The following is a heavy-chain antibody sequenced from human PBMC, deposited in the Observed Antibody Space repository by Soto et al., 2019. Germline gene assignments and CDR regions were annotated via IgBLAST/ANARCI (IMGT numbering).Heavy chain of an antibody. CDR2: IRSKTSIT. CDR1: GFSFTDYV. Sequence: GGSLRLSCVAPGFSFTDYVMAGVRQAPGKGLEWVSAIRSKTSITYYPDSLRGRFTISRVNSENTIFLQMNSLRVEDSAVYFCAKASDGGWPYYFDSWGQGTLVTVSS. V-gene: IGHV3-23*01. D-gene: IGHD2-15*01. CDR3: AKASDGGWPYYFDS. J-gene: IGHJ4*02.